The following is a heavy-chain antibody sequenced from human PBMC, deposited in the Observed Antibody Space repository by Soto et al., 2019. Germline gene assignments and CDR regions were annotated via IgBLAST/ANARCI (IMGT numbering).Heavy chain of an antibody. D-gene: IGHD6-13*01. CDR1: GGSASSGGYY. Sequence: LTCTVSGGSASSGGYYWSWIRQHPGKGLEWIGYIYYSGRAYQNPSLQSRVTISLDTSKNQFSLRLNSVTAADTAVYYCARGSRHSSSYSGSSFDPWGQGTLVTVSS. J-gene: IGHJ5*02. CDR2: IYYSGRA. V-gene: IGHV4-31*03. CDR3: ARGSRHSSSYSGSSFDP.